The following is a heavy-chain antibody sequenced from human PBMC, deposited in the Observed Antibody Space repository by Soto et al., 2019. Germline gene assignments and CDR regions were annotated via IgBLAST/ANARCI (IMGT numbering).Heavy chain of an antibody. CDR3: AKGRRPRYCGGDCYAPFGY. CDR2: ISGSGGST. D-gene: IGHD2-21*02. Sequence: EVQLLESGGGLVQPGGSLRLSCEASGFTFSSYAMSWVRQAPGKGLEWVSAISGSGGSTYYGDSVKGRFTMSRDNSKNXPXXQVHSRGAEDRVVDYCAKGRRPRYCGGDCYAPFGYWGQGTLVTVSS. CDR1: GFTFSSYA. V-gene: IGHV3-23*01. J-gene: IGHJ4*02.